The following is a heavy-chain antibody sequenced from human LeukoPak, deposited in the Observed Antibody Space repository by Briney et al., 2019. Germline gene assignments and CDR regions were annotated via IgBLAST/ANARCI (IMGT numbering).Heavy chain of an antibody. V-gene: IGHV3-23*01. Sequence: GGSLRLFCAASGFIFSSYAMGWVRQAPGKGLEWVSGISGSGSEIYYADSVKGRFTISRDNSKNTLYLQMNSLRAEDTAVYYCAKELYGSGSYYKAPFDSWGQGTLVTVSS. J-gene: IGHJ4*02. CDR1: GFIFSSYA. CDR2: ISGSGSEI. CDR3: AKELYGSGSYYKAPFDS. D-gene: IGHD3-10*01.